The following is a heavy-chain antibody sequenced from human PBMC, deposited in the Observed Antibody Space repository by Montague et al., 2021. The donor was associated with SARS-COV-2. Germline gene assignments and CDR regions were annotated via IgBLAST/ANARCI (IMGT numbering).Heavy chain of an antibody. J-gene: IGHJ2*01. CDR1: GFNFPRYC. Sequence: SLRLSCAASGFNFPRYCMHWVRQSPGQGLEWVARICDGVRRISYADSVRDRFTVSRDNAKNTLSLLMNNLSGEDTAVYYCVRDGGDGKHDWWFDLWGRGTHVSVSS. D-gene: IGHD2-21*02. V-gene: IGHV3-74*01. CDR2: ICDGVRRI. CDR3: VRDGGDGKHDWWFDL.